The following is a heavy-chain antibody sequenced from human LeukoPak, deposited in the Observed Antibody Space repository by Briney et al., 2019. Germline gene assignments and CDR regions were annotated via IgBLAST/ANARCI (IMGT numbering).Heavy chain of an antibody. CDR2: IYAGGAA. Sequence: PGGSLRLSCAASGFTVSTNYLSWVRQAPGKGLEWISVIYAGGAAYYADYVKGRFTISRDTSNNTLILQMHSLGVEDAAVYYCARSTSYHFDSWGQGTLVTVSS. D-gene: IGHD2-2*01. CDR3: ARSTSYHFDS. V-gene: IGHV3-53*01. CDR1: GFTVSTNY. J-gene: IGHJ4*02.